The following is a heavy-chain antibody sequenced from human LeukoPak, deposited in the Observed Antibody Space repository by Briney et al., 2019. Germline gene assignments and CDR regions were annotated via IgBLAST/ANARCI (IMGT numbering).Heavy chain of an antibody. CDR3: ARDRRNYDFWSGYMTTGLFDP. J-gene: IGHJ5*02. Sequence: ASVKVSCKASGYTFTSYAMHWVRQAPGQRLEWMGWINAGNGNTKYSQKFQGRVTITRDTSASTAYMELSSLRSEDTAVYYCARDRRNYDFWSGYMTTGLFDPWGQGTLVTVSS. D-gene: IGHD3-3*01. CDR2: INAGNGNT. CDR1: GYTFTSYA. V-gene: IGHV1-3*01.